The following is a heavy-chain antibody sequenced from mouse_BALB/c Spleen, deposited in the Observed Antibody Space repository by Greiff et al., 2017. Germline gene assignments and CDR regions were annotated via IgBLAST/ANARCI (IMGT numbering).Heavy chain of an antibody. CDR3: ARHDYGYFDY. CDR1: GFAFSSYD. CDR2: ISSGGGST. Sequence: DVKLVESGGCLVKPGGSLKLSCAASGFAFSSYDMSWVRQTPEKRLEWVAYISSGGGSTYYPDTVKGRFTISRDNAKNTLYLQMSSLKSEDTAMYYCARHDYGYFDYWGQGTTLTVSS. D-gene: IGHD2-4*01. J-gene: IGHJ2*01. V-gene: IGHV5-12-1*01.